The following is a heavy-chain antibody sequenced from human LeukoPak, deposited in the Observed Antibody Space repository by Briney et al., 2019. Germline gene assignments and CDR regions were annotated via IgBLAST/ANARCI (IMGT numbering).Heavy chain of an antibody. CDR3: AKSGYNRFDY. Sequence: PGGSLRLSCAASGFSLSSSAMSWVRQAPGKGLEWVSTISGSGSGSSTYYADSVKGRFTISRDNSKNTLYLQMNSLRAEDTAVYYCAKSGYNRFDYWGQGTLVTVSS. J-gene: IGHJ4*02. CDR1: GFSLSSSA. V-gene: IGHV3-23*01. CDR2: ISGSGSGSST. D-gene: IGHD5-24*01.